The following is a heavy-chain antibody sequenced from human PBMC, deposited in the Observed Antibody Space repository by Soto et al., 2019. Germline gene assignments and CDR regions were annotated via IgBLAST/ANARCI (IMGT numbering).Heavy chain of an antibody. CDR2: ISYDGSNK. Sequence: GGSLRLSCAASGFTFSSYGMHWVRQAPGKGLEWVAVISYDGSNKYYADSVKGRFTISRDNSKNTLYLQMNSLRAEDTAVYYCAKSYYGSGAPPPWFDPWGQGTLVTVSS. V-gene: IGHV3-30*18. CDR1: GFTFSSYG. J-gene: IGHJ5*02. D-gene: IGHD3-10*01. CDR3: AKSYYGSGAPPPWFDP.